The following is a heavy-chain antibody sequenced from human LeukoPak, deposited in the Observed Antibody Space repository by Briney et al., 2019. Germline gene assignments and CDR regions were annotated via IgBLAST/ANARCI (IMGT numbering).Heavy chain of an antibody. CDR1: GFTFGSYA. Sequence: GGSLRLSCAASGFTFGSYAMSWVRQAPGKGLEWVSAISGSGGSTYYADSVKGRFTISRDNSKNTLYLQMNSLRAEDTAVYYCAKDTYSGSYYYGMDVWGQGTTVTVSS. CDR3: AKDTYSGSYYYGMDV. CDR2: ISGSGGST. J-gene: IGHJ6*02. D-gene: IGHD1-26*01. V-gene: IGHV3-23*01.